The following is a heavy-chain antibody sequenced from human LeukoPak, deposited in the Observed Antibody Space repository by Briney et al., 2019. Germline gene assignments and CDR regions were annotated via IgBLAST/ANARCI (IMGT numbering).Heavy chain of an antibody. V-gene: IGHV4-34*01. CDR3: ADTSS. J-gene: IGHJ4*02. D-gene: IGHD3-3*01. CDR1: GGSFSGYY. CDR2: IYYSGST. Sequence: SETLSLTCAVYGGSFSGYYWSWIRQPPGKGLEWIGSIYYSGSTYYNPSLKSRVTISVDTSKNQFSLKLSSVTAADTAVYYCADTSSWGQGTLVTVSS.